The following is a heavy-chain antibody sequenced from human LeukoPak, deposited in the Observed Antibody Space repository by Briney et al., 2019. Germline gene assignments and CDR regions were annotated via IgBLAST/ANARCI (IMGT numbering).Heavy chain of an antibody. CDR2: INPNSGGT. J-gene: IGHJ2*01. Sequence: ASVKVSCKASGYTFTGYYMHWVRQAPGQGFEWMGWINPNSGGTNYAQKFQGWVTMTRDTSISTAYMELSRLRSDDTAVYYCARGRRTTVTTSGHWYFDLWGRGTLVTVSS. CDR3: ARGRRTTVTTSGHWYFDL. CDR1: GYTFTGYY. D-gene: IGHD4-17*01. V-gene: IGHV1-2*04.